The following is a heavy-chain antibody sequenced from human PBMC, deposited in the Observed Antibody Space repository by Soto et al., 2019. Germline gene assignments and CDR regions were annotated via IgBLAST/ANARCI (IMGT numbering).Heavy chain of an antibody. V-gene: IGHV3-23*01. J-gene: IGHJ4*02. D-gene: IGHD2-2*01. CDR3: AKVQCSSTNCPFEY. CDR2: MSGSGGNT. Sequence: GGSLRLSCAASGFTFTSYAMSWVRQAPGKGLEWVSDMSGSGGNTYYADSVKGRFTISRDTSRNTLYLQMNSLRAEDTAVYYCAKVQCSSTNCPFEYWGQGTLVTVSS. CDR1: GFTFTSYA.